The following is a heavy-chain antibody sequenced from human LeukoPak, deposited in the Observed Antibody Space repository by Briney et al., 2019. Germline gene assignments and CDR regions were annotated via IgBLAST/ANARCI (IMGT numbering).Heavy chain of an antibody. CDR3: ARAPYSSIWYRADY. D-gene: IGHD6-13*01. CDR2: INPNSGGT. V-gene: IGHV1-2*02. Sequence: ASVKVSFKASGYTFTDSYMHWVRQAPGQGLEWMGWINPNSGGTNYAQKFQDRVTMTRDTSINTAYMELSRLRSDDTAVYYCARAPYSSIWYRADYWGQGTLVTVSS. CDR1: GYTFTDSY. J-gene: IGHJ4*02.